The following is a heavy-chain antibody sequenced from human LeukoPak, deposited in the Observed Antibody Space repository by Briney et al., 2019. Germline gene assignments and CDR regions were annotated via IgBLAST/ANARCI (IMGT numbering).Heavy chain of an antibody. J-gene: IGHJ4*02. D-gene: IGHD3-9*01. CDR3: ARGEYDILTGYYRY. Sequence: GGSLRLSCAASGFTFSSYAMHWVRQAPGKGLEYVSAISSNGGSTYYANSVKGRFTISRDNSKNTLYLQMGSLRAEDMAVYYCARGEYDILTGYYRYWGQGTLVTVSS. CDR2: ISSNGGST. V-gene: IGHV3-64*01. CDR1: GFTFSSYA.